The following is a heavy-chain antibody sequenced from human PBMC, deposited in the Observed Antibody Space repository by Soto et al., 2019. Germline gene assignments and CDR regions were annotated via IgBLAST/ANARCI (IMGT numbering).Heavy chain of an antibody. V-gene: IGHV4-34*01. D-gene: IGHD1-1*01. Sequence: QVQLQQWGAGLLKPSETLSLTCAVYGGSVSSGSYYWSWIRQPPGKGLEWIGEMSHSGGSHFNPSPKTRRTISVDTSKNQFAPKLSSLTAADTAIYYCARVERGTATTVVDAFDIWGQVTMVTVSS. CDR3: ARVERGTATTVVDAFDI. CDR1: GGSVSSGSYY. CDR2: MSHSGGS. J-gene: IGHJ3*02.